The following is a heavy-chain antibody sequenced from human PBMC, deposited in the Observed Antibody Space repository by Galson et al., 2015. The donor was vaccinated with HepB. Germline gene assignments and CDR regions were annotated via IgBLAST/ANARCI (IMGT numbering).Heavy chain of an antibody. Sequence: SVKVSCKASGYTFSSYSITWVRQAPGQGLEWMGWINAYNRNTDYARQLQGRVTVTTDTSTSTAYMELKSLRSDDTAVYYCARGALVVVVDATQNNWFDPWGQGTLVTVSS. CDR2: INAYNRNT. J-gene: IGHJ5*02. V-gene: IGHV1-18*01. CDR1: GYTFSSYS. CDR3: ARGALVVVVDATQNNWFDP. D-gene: IGHD2-15*01.